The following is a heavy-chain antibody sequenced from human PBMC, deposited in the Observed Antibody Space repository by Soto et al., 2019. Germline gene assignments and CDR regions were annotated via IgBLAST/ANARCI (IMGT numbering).Heavy chain of an antibody. CDR2: FSLSGTT. CDR3: ARGMTPPGAPAWYYFDS. V-gene: IGHV4-4*07. D-gene: IGHD2-8*02. J-gene: IGHJ4*02. CDR1: GASITGTSY. Sequence: SETLSLTCTVSGASITGTSYLILIRHPSGKGLEWIGRFSLSGTTNYNPSLRSRVTMSADVSKNQFSLRLTSVTAADTALYYCARGMTPPGAPAWYYFDSWGQGTLVTVSS.